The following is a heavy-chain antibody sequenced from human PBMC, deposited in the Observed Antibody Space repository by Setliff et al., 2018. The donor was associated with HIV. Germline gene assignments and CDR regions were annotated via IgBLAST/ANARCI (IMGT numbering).Heavy chain of an antibody. D-gene: IGHD5-12*01. CDR1: GFTFDDYA. Sequence: GGSLRLSCAASGFTFDDYALTWARQAPGKGLEWVGFVRSKPNGGTTDYAASVKGRFTISRDDAKTIAYLHMNSLTTDDTAVYFCTRDRRGSSSWSGYNGGFDYWGQGTLVTVSS. V-gene: IGHV3-49*04. J-gene: IGHJ4*02. CDR3: TRDRRGSSSWSGYNGGFDY. CDR2: VRSKPNGGTT.